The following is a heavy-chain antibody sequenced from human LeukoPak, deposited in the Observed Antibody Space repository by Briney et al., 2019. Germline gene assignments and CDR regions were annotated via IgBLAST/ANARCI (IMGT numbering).Heavy chain of an antibody. CDR1: GGSFSGYY. CDR3: ASQGLHDAFDI. J-gene: IGHJ3*02. Sequence: TASETLSLTCAVYGGSFSGYYWNWIRQPPGKGLEWIGEINHSGSTNYNPSLKSRVTISVDTSKNQFSLKLSSVTAADTAVYYCASQGLHDAFDIWGQGTMVTVSS. CDR2: INHSGST. V-gene: IGHV4-34*01. D-gene: IGHD2-15*01.